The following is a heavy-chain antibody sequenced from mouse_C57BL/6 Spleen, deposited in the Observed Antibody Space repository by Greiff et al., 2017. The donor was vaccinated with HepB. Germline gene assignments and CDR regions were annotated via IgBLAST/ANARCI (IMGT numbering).Heavy chain of an antibody. J-gene: IGHJ2*01. V-gene: IGHV1-64*01. CDR3: AREEGITTVVEGY. CDR1: GYTFTSYW. D-gene: IGHD1-1*01. CDR2: IHPNSGST. Sequence: QVQLKQPGAELVKPGASVKLSCKASGYTFTSYWMHWVKQRPGQGLEWIGMIHPNSGSTNYNEKFKSKATLTVDKSSSTAYMQLSSLTSEDSAVYYCAREEGITTVVEGYWGQGTTLTVSS.